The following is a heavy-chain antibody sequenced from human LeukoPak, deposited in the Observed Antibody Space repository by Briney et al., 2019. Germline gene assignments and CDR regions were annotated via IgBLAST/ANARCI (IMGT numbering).Heavy chain of an antibody. CDR3: ARDHSAMPSY. CDR2: ISYDGSYT. CDR1: GFTFSSYN. Sequence: GGSLRLSCAASGFTFSSYNFHWLRQAPGKGLEWLTVISYDGSYTSYGASVKGRFTVSRDNSQNTLYLQMNGLRAEDTALYYCARDHSAMPSYWGQGTLVAVSS. D-gene: IGHD2-2*01. J-gene: IGHJ4*02. V-gene: IGHV3-30*03.